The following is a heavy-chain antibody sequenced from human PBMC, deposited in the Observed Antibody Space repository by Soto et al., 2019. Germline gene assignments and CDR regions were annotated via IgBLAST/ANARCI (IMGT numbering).Heavy chain of an antibody. V-gene: IGHV4-59*01. CDR1: VASISPYY. J-gene: IGHJ6*02. Sequence: SEPLSITCTFSVASISPYYWTWLRQPPGRGLEWIGYIFSSGNTNYNPSLKSRVTISVDTSKYQFSLKLSSVTAADTAVYYCAREYYYGSESYRGMDVWGQGTPVTVSS. CDR2: IFSSGNT. D-gene: IGHD3-10*01. CDR3: AREYYYGSESYRGMDV.